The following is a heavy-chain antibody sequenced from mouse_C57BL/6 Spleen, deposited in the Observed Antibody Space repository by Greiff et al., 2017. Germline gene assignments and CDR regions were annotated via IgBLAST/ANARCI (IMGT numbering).Heavy chain of an antibody. J-gene: IGHJ4*01. CDR3: TRDGDGNYGDAMDY. CDR1: GFTFSSYA. V-gene: IGHV5-9-1*02. CDR2: ISSGGDYI. Sequence: EVKLVESGEGLVKPGGSLKLSCAASGFTFSSYAMSWVRPTPEKRLEWVAYISSGGDYIYYADTVKGRFTISRDNARNTLYLQMSSLKSEDTAMYYCTRDGDGNYGDAMDYWGQGTSVTVSS. D-gene: IGHD2-1*01.